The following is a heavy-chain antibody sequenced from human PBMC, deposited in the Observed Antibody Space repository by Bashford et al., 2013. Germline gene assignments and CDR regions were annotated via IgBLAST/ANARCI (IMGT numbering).Heavy chain of an antibody. Sequence: ASVKVSCRVSGYSLTALSMHWVRQAPGKGLEWMGGFDSEADETVYPQRFQGRVTMTEDTSTDTAYMELSGLRSEDTAVYYCATGIEWLLYGGRPPGYYYYGMDVWGQGTTVTVSS. D-gene: IGHD3-3*01. CDR2: FDSEADET. V-gene: IGHV1-24*01. J-gene: IGHJ6*02. CDR3: ATGIEWLLYGGRPPGYYYYGMDV. CDR1: GYSLTALS.